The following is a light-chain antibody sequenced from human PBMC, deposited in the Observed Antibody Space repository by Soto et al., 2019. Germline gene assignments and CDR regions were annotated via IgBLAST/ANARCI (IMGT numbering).Light chain of an antibody. V-gene: IGLV2-14*03. CDR2: EVS. CDR3: SSYTNTSTLV. Sequence: QSALTQPASVSGPPGQSITISCTGTASDLGAYKYVSWYQQHPDKAPKLILYEVSRRPSGVSNRFSGSKSGNTASLTISGLLAEDEADYSCSSYTNTSTLVFGTGTKLTVL. CDR1: ASDLGAYKY. J-gene: IGLJ1*01.